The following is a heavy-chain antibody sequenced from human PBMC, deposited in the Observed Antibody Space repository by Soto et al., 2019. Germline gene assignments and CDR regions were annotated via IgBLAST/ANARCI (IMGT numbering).Heavy chain of an antibody. CDR2: ISGSGGST. CDR1: GFTFSSYA. J-gene: IGHJ5*02. V-gene: IGHV3-23*01. CDR3: AKDRGIAVAGWFDP. Sequence: GGSLRLSCAASGFTFSSYAMSWVRQAPGKGLEWVSDISGSGGSTYYADSVKDRFTISRDNSKNTLYLQMNSQRADGPAVYSCAKDRGIAVAGWFDPWGQGTLVTVSS. D-gene: IGHD6-19*01.